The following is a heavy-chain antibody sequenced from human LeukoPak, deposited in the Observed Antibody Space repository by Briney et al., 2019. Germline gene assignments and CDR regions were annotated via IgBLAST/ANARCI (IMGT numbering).Heavy chain of an antibody. CDR3: AKGGSSGWNFIDY. CDR2: ISHDENIK. Sequence: PGGSLRLSCAASRFTFISYGIHWVRQAPGKGLEWVAIISHDENIKYYADSVKGRFSISRDNSKNTLYLQMNSLRPEDTAVYYCAKGGSSGWNFIDYCGQGTLVTVSS. J-gene: IGHJ4*02. CDR1: RFTFISYG. D-gene: IGHD6-19*01. V-gene: IGHV3-30*18.